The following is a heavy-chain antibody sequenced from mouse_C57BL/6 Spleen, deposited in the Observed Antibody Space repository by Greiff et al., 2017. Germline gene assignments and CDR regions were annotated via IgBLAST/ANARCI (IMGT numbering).Heavy chain of an antibody. CDR1: GFNITDDY. J-gene: IGHJ1*03. CDR3: TTLRLRDWYFDV. V-gene: IGHV14-4*01. Sequence: EVQLQQSGAELVRPGASVTLSCTASGFNITDDYMHWVKQRPEQGLEWIGWIDLENGDTEYASKFQGKATITADTSSNTAYLQLSSLTSEDTAVYYCTTLRLRDWYFDVWGTGTTVTVSS. D-gene: IGHD1-1*01. CDR2: IDLENGDT.